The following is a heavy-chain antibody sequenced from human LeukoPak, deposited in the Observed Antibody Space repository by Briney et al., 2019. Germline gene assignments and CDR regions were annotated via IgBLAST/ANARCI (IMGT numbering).Heavy chain of an antibody. CDR1: GGSINSYY. CDR2: IYYSGST. V-gene: IGHV4-59*08. CDR3: ARRDGDYVFDY. D-gene: IGHD4-17*01. Sequence: SETLSLTCTVSGGSINSYYWSWIRQPPGKGLEWIGYIYYSGSTNYNPSLKSRVTISVDTSKNQFSLKLSSVTAADTAVYYCARRDGDYVFDYWGQGTLVTVSS. J-gene: IGHJ4*02.